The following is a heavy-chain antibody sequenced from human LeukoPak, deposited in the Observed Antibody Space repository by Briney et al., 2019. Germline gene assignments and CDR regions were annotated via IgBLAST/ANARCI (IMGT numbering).Heavy chain of an antibody. D-gene: IGHD3-10*01. Sequence: ASVKVSCKASGYTFTIYGISWMRQAPGQGLEWMGWISAVNGNTNSAQKLQDRATMTIDTSTSTAYMELRSLRSDDTAVYYCARESYRNFDYWGQGTLVTVSS. CDR3: ARESYRNFDY. V-gene: IGHV1-18*01. J-gene: IGHJ4*02. CDR1: GYTFTIYG. CDR2: ISAVNGNT.